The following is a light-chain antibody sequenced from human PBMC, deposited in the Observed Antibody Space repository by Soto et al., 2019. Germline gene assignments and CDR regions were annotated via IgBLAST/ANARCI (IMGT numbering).Light chain of an antibody. CDR1: SSNLGTNYD. CDR3: QSYDSSLSGWV. J-gene: IGLJ3*02. Sequence: QSVLTQPPSVSGAPGQSVTISCTGSSSNLGTNYDLHWYQQLPGTAPKLLIYGNINRPSGVPDRFSGSKSGSSASLAITGLQAEDEAEYYCQSYDSSLSGWVFGGGTKLTVL. CDR2: GNI. V-gene: IGLV1-40*01.